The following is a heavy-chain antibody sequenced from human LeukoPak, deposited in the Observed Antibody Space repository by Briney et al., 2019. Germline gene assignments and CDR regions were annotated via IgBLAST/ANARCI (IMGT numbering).Heavy chain of an antibody. J-gene: IGHJ4*02. V-gene: IGHV3-23*01. D-gene: IGHD2-15*01. CDR3: AKGVGYCSGGSCQQFDY. CDR1: GFTFSGYG. Sequence: GGSLRLSCAASGFTFSGYGMRWVRQAPGRGLKWVSAISGSGGSTYYADSVKGRITISRDSSKNTLYLQMNSLRAEDTAVYYCAKGVGYCSGGSCQQFDYWGQGTLVTVSS. CDR2: ISGSGGST.